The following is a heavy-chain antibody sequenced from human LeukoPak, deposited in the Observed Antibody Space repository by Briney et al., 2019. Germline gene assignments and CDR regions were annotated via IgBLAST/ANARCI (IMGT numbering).Heavy chain of an antibody. D-gene: IGHD3-22*01. J-gene: IGHJ4*02. Sequence: SETLSLTCTVSGGSISSYYWSWIRQPPGKGLEWIGYIHYSGTPNYNPSLKSRVTISVDTSKNQFSLELSSVTAADTAVYYCANLIYDSRGYYFDSWGQGTLVTVSS. CDR2: IHYSGTP. V-gene: IGHV4-59*08. CDR3: ANLIYDSRGYYFDS. CDR1: GGSISSYY.